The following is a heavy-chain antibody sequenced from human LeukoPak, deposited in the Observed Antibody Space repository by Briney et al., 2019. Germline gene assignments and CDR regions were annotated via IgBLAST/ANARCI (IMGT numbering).Heavy chain of an antibody. D-gene: IGHD3-10*01. CDR2: ISYDGSNK. CDR1: GFTFSSYA. Sequence: GGSLRLSCAASGFTFSSYAMHWVRQAPGKGLEWAAVISYDGSNKYYADSVKGRFTISRDNSKNTLYLQMNSMRDEDTAVYYCARDLEITMVRGVYNWFDPWGQGTLVTVSS. V-gene: IGHV3-30*04. CDR3: ARDLEITMVRGVYNWFDP. J-gene: IGHJ5*02.